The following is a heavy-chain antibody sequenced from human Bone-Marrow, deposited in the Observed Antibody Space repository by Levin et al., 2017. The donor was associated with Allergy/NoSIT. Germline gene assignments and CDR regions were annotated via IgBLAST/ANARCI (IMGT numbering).Heavy chain of an antibody. J-gene: IGHJ6*02. V-gene: IGHV4-31*03. CDR3: ARDSDYAYFGLDV. D-gene: IGHD5-12*01. Sequence: SETLSLTCNVSGGSINSGGYYWNWIRQHPGKGLEWIGYIYYSGRTYYNPSLASRAGISIDTSKNQFSLRLNSVTAADTAVYYCARDSDYAYFGLDVWGQGTTVTVSS. CDR1: GGSINSGGYY. CDR2: IYYSGRT.